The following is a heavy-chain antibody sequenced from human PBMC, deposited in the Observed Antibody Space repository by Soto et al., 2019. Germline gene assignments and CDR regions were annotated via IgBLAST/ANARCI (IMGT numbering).Heavy chain of an antibody. V-gene: IGHV1-69*01. CDR3: ARASGIAAAGDYYYGMDV. Sequence: QVQLVQSGAEVKKPGSSVKVSCKASGGTFSSYAISWVRQAPGQGLEWMGGIIPIFGTANYAQKFLGRVTITADESTSAAYMELCSLRSEDTAVYYCARASGIAAAGDYYYGMDVWGRGTTVTVSS. CDR2: IIPIFGTA. J-gene: IGHJ6*02. CDR1: GGTFSSYA. D-gene: IGHD6-13*01.